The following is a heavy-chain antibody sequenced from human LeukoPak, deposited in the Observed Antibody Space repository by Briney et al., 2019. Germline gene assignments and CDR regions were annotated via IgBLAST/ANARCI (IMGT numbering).Heavy chain of an antibody. Sequence: GGSLRLSCAASGFTFSSYAMAWVRQAPGKGLEWVSAISGSGGSTYYADSVKGRFTISRDNSKNTLFLQMNSLRAEDTAVYYCAKRRGLELLYYYYMDVWGKGTTVTVSS. CDR3: AKRRGLELLYYYYMDV. CDR1: GFTFSSYA. J-gene: IGHJ6*03. D-gene: IGHD1-7*01. V-gene: IGHV3-23*01. CDR2: ISGSGGST.